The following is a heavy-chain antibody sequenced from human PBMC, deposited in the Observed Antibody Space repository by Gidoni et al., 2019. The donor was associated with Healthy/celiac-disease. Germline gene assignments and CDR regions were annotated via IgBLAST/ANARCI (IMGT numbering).Heavy chain of an antibody. CDR2: INHSGST. J-gene: IGHJ4*02. V-gene: IGHV4-34*01. D-gene: IGHD4-17*01. CDR3: ARARQQATVTMMGFDY. Sequence: QVQLQQWGAGLLKPSETLSLTCAVYGGSFSGYYWSWIRQPPGKGLEWIGEINHSGSTNYNPSLKSRVTISVDTSKNQFSLKLSSVTAADTAVYYCARARQQATVTMMGFDYWGQGTLVTVSS. CDR1: GGSFSGYY.